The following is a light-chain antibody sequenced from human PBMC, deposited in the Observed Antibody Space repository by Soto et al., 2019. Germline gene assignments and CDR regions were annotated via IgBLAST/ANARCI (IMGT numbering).Light chain of an antibody. J-gene: IGKJ3*01. CDR1: QDNRDD. Sequence: DIQMTQSPSFLSPSVGDRVTITCRASQDNRDDLSWYQQKPGKAPERLIYRASFLQSGVPSRFSGSRSGTEFNITTISLQPEDSSTYYCLQHSSYPLTFGPGTEV. V-gene: IGKV1-17*01. CDR3: LQHSSYPLT. CDR2: RAS.